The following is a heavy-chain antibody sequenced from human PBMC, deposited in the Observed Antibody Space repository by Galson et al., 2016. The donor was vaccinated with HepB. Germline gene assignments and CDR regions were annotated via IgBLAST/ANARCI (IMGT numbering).Heavy chain of an antibody. V-gene: IGHV3-49*04. CDR2: IRTRAQFGTA. CDR3: TRFPLDTVFEWFDY. D-gene: IGHD5-18*01. CDR1: GFNFADYA. J-gene: IGHJ5*01. Sequence: SLRLSCAGAGFNFADYALAWVREAPGKGLEWVGAIRTRAQFGTALYAASVQGRFLISRDDSKGIAYLQMDRLKPEDSAVYYCTRFPLDTVFEWFDYWGQGTRVTVSS.